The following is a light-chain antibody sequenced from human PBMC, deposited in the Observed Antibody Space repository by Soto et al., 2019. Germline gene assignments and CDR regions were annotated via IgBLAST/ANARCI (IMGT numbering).Light chain of an antibody. CDR3: QQYNNYIT. V-gene: IGKV3-15*01. J-gene: IGKJ5*01. Sequence: EIVMTQSPATLSVSPGERATLSCRASQNINSNLAWYQQKPGQATRLLIYGASTRATGIPARFSGSGSGTECTLTISSLQSEDFAVYYCQQYNNYITFGQGTRLEIK. CDR2: GAS. CDR1: QNINSN.